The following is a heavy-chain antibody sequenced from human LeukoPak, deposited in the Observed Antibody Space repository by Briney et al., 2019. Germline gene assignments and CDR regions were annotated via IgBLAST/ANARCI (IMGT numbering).Heavy chain of an antibody. Sequence: GGSLRLSCAASGFTFSNYWIHWVRQAPGKGLVWVSRIDNAGSITTYADSVKGRFTISRDNAENTLYLQMNSLRVEDTAVYYCAREPQYWGQGTLITVSS. CDR1: GFTFSNYW. CDR3: AREPQY. CDR2: IDNAGSIT. V-gene: IGHV3-74*03. J-gene: IGHJ4*02.